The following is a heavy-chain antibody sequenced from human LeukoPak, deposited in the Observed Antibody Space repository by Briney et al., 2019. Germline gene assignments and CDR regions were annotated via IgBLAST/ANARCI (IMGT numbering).Heavy chain of an antibody. J-gene: IGHJ4*02. CDR3: IRGLGGGSDY. D-gene: IGHD4-23*01. V-gene: IGHV3-74*03. Sequence: PGGSLRLSCAASGFSFSGSWMHWVRQAPEKGLVWVSRINSDGSTTTYADSVQGRFTISRDNAKNTLYLQMNSLRAEDTAVYYCIRGLGGGSDYWGLGTLVTVTS. CDR1: GFSFSGSW. CDR2: INSDGSTT.